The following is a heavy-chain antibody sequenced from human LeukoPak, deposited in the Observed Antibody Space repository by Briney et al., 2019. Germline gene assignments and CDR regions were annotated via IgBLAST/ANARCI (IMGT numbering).Heavy chain of an antibody. J-gene: IGHJ4*02. V-gene: IGHV4-39*01. CDR3: ARRGIAARFDY. Sequence: SETLSLTCTVSGGSISSSSYYWGWIRQPPGKGLEWIGSIYYSGSTYYNPSLKSRVTISVDTSKNQFSLKLSSVTAADTAVYYCARRGIAARFDYWGQGTLVTVSS. CDR2: IYYSGST. CDR1: GGSISSSSYY. D-gene: IGHD6-13*01.